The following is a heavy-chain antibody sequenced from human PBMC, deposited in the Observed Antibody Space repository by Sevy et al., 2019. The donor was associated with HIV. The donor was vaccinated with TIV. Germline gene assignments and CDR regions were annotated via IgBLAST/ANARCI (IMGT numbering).Heavy chain of an antibody. CDR1: GFTFSRHS. V-gene: IGHV3-48*02. D-gene: IGHD1-26*01. CDR2: ITGSSNTI. Sequence: GGFLRLSCVASGFTFSRHSMIWVRQAPGKGLEWFSFITGSSNTIYYAESVKGRFTISRDNAKNSLYLQMSSLRHEDTAVYYCARDTGTWEYYFDSWGQGTLVTVSS. CDR3: ARDTGTWEYYFDS. J-gene: IGHJ4*02.